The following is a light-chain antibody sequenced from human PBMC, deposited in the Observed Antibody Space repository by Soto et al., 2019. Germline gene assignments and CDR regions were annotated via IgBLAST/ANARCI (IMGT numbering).Light chain of an antibody. CDR2: DAS. J-gene: IGKJ2*01. Sequence: IQMTQSPSTLSASVGDRVTITCRASQSISSWLAWYQQKPGQAPKLLIYDASSLESGVPSRFSGSGSGTEFSLHISSLQPDDFSTYYCQQYNSYSTYTFGQGTKLEIK. V-gene: IGKV1-5*01. CDR1: QSISSW. CDR3: QQYNSYSTYT.